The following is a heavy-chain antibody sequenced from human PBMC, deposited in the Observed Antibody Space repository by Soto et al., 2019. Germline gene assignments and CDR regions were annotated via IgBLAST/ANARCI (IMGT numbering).Heavy chain of an antibody. CDR1: GGSISSGGYY. V-gene: IGHV4-61*08. CDR2: IYYSGST. CDR3: ARRGYGPGFPYYYGMDV. J-gene: IGHJ6*02. D-gene: IGHD3-10*01. Sequence: KPSETLSLTCTVSGGSISSGGYYWSWIRHHPGKGLEWIGYIYYSGSTNYNPSLKSRVTMSVDTPKNQFSLKLSSVTAADTAVYYCARRGYGPGFPYYYGMDVWGQGTTVTVSS.